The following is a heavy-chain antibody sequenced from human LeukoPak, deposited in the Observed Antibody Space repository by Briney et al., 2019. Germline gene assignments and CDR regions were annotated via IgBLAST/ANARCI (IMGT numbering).Heavy chain of an antibody. D-gene: IGHD1-26*01. J-gene: IGHJ4*02. CDR1: GFTFSSYA. Sequence: GGSLRLSCAASGFTFSSYAMSWVRQAPGKGLEWVSAISGSYGSTYYADSVKGRFTISRDNSKNTMYLQMNNLRAEDTADNYCAKDRRVSLASCFYYWGQGTLVTVSS. V-gene: IGHV3-23*01. CDR3: AKDRRVSLASCFYY. CDR2: ISGSYGST.